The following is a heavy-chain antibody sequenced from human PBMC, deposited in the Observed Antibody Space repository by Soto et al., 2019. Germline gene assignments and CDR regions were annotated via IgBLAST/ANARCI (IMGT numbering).Heavy chain of an antibody. CDR2: ISGSGGST. Sequence: GWSPRLSCAASGFTFSSYAMSWVRQAPGKGLEWVSAISGSGGSTYYADSVKGRFTISRDNSKNTLYLQMNSLRAEDMAVYYCAKDARDGDYRNAFDIWGQGTMVTVSS. CDR1: GFTFSSYA. V-gene: IGHV3-23*01. CDR3: AKDARDGDYRNAFDI. J-gene: IGHJ3*02. D-gene: IGHD4-17*01.